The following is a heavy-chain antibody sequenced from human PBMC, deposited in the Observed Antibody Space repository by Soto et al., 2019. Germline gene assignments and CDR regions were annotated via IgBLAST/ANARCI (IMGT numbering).Heavy chain of an antibody. V-gene: IGHV3-15*07. CDR2: IKSKTDGGTT. CDR3: TTDPYSSSWYVGRYYYYYYGMDV. Sequence: PGGSLRLSCAASGFTFSNAWMNWVRQAPGKGLEWVGRIKSKTDGGTTDYAAPVKGRFTISRDDSKNTLYLQMNSLKTEDTAVYYCTTDPYSSSWYVGRYYYYYYGMDVWGQRTTVTVSS. D-gene: IGHD6-13*01. CDR1: GFTFSNAW. J-gene: IGHJ6*02.